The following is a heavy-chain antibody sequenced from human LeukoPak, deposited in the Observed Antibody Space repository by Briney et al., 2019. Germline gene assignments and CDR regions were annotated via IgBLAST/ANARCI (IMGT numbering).Heavy chain of an antibody. CDR2: LYGGGDT. J-gene: IGHJ4*02. D-gene: IGHD2/OR15-2a*01. CDR1: GFTVRTKY. Sequence: PGGSLRLSCAASGFTVRTKYMIWVRLAPGKGLEWVSVLYGGGDTYYADSVKGRFTVSRDNSKNTVDLQMNSLGAEDTAVYYCAGSIVTPGAYDDWGQGTLVTVSS. V-gene: IGHV3-53*01. CDR3: AGSIVTPGAYDD.